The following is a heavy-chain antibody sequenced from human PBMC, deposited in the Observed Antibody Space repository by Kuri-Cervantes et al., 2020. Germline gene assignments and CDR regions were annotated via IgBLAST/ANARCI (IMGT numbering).Heavy chain of an antibody. CDR1: GFTFSSYW. V-gene: IGHV3-7*03. D-gene: IGHD6-19*01. Sequence: GESLKISCAASGFTFSSYWMSWVRQAPGKGLEWVANIKQDGSEKYYVDSVKGRFTISRDNAKNSLYLQMNSLRAEDTALYYCAKEQWLNGMDVWGQGTTVTVSS. J-gene: IGHJ6*02. CDR2: IKQDGSEK. CDR3: AKEQWLNGMDV.